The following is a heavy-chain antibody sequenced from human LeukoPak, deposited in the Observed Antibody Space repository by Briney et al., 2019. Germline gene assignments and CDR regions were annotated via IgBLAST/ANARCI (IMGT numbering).Heavy chain of an antibody. V-gene: IGHV4-59*11. CDR3: ARFGVDYDMDV. CDR1: GGSISGHY. Sequence: PSETLFLTCTVSGGSISGHYWTWVRQPPGEGLEWIGQIHYSGKADYNPSLRSRITISVDTSKNQMSLKVTSVTAADTAVYYCARFGVDYDMDVWGQGTTVTVS. D-gene: IGHD3-16*01. J-gene: IGHJ6*02. CDR2: IHYSGKA.